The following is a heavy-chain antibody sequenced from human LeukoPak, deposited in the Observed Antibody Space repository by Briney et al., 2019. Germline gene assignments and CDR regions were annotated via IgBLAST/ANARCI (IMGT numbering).Heavy chain of an antibody. CDR3: TRENWHLDY. CDR2: ISSSLDSNI. V-gene: IGHV3-48*01. Sequence: GGSLRFSCAASGFTFSSYGMHWVRQAPGKGLEWVSFISSSLDSNIYYADSVKGRFTISRDNAKNSLYLQMSSLRAEDAAVYYCTRENWHLDYWGQGNLVTVSS. CDR1: GFTFSSYG. J-gene: IGHJ4*02.